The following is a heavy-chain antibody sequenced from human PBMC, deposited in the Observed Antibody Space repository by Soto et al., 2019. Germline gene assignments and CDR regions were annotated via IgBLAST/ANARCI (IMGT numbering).Heavy chain of an antibody. CDR1: GFTFSSYG. D-gene: IGHD2-21*02. CDR3: ARDSLTAYGMDV. Sequence: QVQLVESGGGVVQPGRSLRLSCAASGFTFSSYGMHWVRQAPGKGLEWVAVIWYDGSNKYYADSVKGRFTISRDNSKNTLYLQMNSLRAEDTAVYYCARDSLTAYGMDVWGQGTTVTVSS. V-gene: IGHV3-33*01. J-gene: IGHJ6*02. CDR2: IWYDGSNK.